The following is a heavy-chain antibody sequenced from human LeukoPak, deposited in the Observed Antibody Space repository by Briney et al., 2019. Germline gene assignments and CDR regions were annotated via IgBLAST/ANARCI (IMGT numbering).Heavy chain of an antibody. D-gene: IGHD3-3*01. J-gene: IGHJ5*02. CDR1: GYSISSDY. V-gene: IGHV3-23*01. CDR3: AKCARTPEGGSGWCNWLDT. Sequence: ETLSLTCAVSGYSISSDYYWGWVRQAPGKGLEWVSSINPSGYNPYYADSVKGRFTISRDNSKNTLYLQMNSLRADDTALYFCAKCARTPEGGSGWCNWLDTWGQGTLVTVSS. CDR2: INPSGYNP.